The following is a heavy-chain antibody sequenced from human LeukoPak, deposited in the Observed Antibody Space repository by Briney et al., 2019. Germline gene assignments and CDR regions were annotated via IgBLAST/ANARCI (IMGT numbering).Heavy chain of an antibody. D-gene: IGHD6-19*01. J-gene: IGHJ6*02. CDR2: IDPKSGGT. Sequence: ASVKYSCKPSGYTFTDYHVHWVRQAPEQGLQWMAWIDPKSGGTNYAQKFQGRVTMTTDTSISTAYMELNRLTSDDTAICYCARLGVGRWMVVTYYYYGIDIWGPGNPLTVSS. CDR1: GYTFTDYH. V-gene: IGHV1-2*02. CDR3: ARLGVGRWMVVTYYYYGIDI.